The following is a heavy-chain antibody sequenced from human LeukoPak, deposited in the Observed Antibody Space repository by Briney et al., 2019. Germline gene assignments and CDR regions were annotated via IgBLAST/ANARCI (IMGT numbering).Heavy chain of an antibody. J-gene: IGHJ4*02. CDR2: IYHSGST. CDR3: ARRTFSSTYYFFDY. Sequence: SETLSLTCAVSGGSISSSNWWSWVRQPPGKGLEWIGEIYHSGSTNYNPSLKSRVTISVDKSKNQFSLKLSSVTAADTAVYYCARRTFSSTYYFFDYWGQGILVTVSS. V-gene: IGHV4-4*02. CDR1: GGSISSSNW. D-gene: IGHD6-13*01.